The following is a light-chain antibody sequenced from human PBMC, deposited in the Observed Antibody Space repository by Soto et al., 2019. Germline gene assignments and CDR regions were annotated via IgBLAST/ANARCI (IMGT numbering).Light chain of an antibody. CDR1: QSVSSSY. Sequence: EIVLTQSPGTLSLSPGEIATLSFSASQSVSSSYLAWYQQKPGQAPRLLIYGASSRATGIPDRFSGSGSGTDFTLTISRLEPEDFAVYYCQQYGSSPPALTFGGGTKVDIK. V-gene: IGKV3-20*01. CDR3: QQYGSSPPALT. CDR2: GAS. J-gene: IGKJ4*01.